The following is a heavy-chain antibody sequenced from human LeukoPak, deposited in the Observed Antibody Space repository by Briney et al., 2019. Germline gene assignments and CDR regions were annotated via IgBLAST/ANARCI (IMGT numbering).Heavy chain of an antibody. V-gene: IGHV3-23*01. CDR3: ANLVVVPAAIDY. J-gene: IGHJ4*02. D-gene: IGHD2-2*01. CDR1: GFTFSSYA. CDR2: ISGSGGST. Sequence: GGSLRLSCAASGFTFSSYAMSWVRQAPGKGLEWVSAISGSGGSTYYADSVKGRFTISRDNSKNALYLQMNSLRAEDTAVYYCANLVVVPAAIDYWGQGTLVTVSS.